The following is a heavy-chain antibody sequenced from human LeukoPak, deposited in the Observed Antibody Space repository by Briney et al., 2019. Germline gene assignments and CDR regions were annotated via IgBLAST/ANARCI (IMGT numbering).Heavy chain of an antibody. Sequence: GESLKISCKASGYSFNTYWIAWVRQMPGKGLEWMGIIYPGDSDTRYSPSFQGQVTISADKSISTAYLQWSSLKASDTAMYYCARSAAPLRVYGMDVWGQGTTVTVSS. J-gene: IGHJ6*02. V-gene: IGHV5-51*01. CDR1: GYSFNTYW. D-gene: IGHD2-2*01. CDR2: IYPGDSDT. CDR3: ARSAAPLRVYGMDV.